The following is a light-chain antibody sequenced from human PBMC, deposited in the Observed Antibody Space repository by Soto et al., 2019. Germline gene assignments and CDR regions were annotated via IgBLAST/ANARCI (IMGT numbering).Light chain of an antibody. Sequence: QSVLTQPPSVSGAPGQRVTIACTGNNSNIGTGFDVHWYRHFPGAAPNLLLSGTSHRPSGVPDRFSGSKSGTSASLAITGLQADDEADYYCQTSDSGLFGLIFGTGTKVTVL. V-gene: IGLV1-40*01. CDR1: NSNIGTGFD. CDR2: GTS. J-gene: IGLJ1*01. CDR3: QTSDSGLFGLI.